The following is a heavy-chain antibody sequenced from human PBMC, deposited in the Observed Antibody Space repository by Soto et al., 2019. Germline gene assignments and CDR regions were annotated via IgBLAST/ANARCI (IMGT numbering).Heavy chain of an antibody. CDR3: TRDVKPPPDILTGYYIPTPFYYYYYMDV. V-gene: IGHV3-49*03. Sequence: GGSLSLSCTASGFTFGDYAMSWFRQAPGKGLEWVGFIRSKAYGGTTEYAASVKGRFTISRDDSKSIAYLQMYSLKTDDTAVYYCTRDVKPPPDILTGYYIPTPFYYYYYMDVWGKGTTVTVSS. J-gene: IGHJ6*03. CDR1: GFTFGDYA. CDR2: IRSKAYGGTT. D-gene: IGHD3-9*01.